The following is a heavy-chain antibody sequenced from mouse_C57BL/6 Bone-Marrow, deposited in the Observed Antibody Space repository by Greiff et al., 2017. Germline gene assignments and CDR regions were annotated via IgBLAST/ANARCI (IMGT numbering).Heavy chain of an antibody. CDR2: IDPSDSYT. V-gene: IGHV1-69*01. CDR3: ARNYDGSMDY. Sequence: QVQLQQPGAELVMPGASVKLSFKASGYTFTSYWMHWVKQRPGQGLEWIGEIDPSDSYTSYTQKFKGKSTLTVDKSSSTAYMQLSSLTSEDSAVYYCARNYDGSMDYWGQGTSVTVSS. D-gene: IGHD2-3*01. CDR1: GYTFTSYW. J-gene: IGHJ4*01.